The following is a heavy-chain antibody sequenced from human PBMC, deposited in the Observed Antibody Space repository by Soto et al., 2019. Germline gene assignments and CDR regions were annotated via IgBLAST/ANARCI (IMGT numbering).Heavy chain of an antibody. CDR1: GFTVSSNY. J-gene: IGHJ3*02. CDR2: IYSGGST. Sequence: GGSLRLSCAASGFTVSSNYMSWVRQAPGKGLEWVSVIYSGGSTYYADSVKGRFTISRDNSKNTLYPQMNSLRAEDTAVYYCARVGGYSLGAFDIWGQGTMVTVSS. CDR3: ARVGGYSLGAFDI. D-gene: IGHD3-22*01. V-gene: IGHV3-66*01.